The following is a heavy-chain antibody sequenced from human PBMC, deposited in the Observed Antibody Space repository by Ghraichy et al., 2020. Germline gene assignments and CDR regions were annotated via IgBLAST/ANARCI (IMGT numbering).Heavy chain of an antibody. CDR2: IIPIFGTA. D-gene: IGHD2-2*01. V-gene: IGHV1-69*06. Sequence: SVKVSCKASGGTFSSYAISWVRQAPGQGLEWMGGIIPIFGTANYAQKFQGRVTITADKSTSTAYMELSSLRSEDTAVYYCARILYCSSTSCSYYYGMDVWGPGTTVPVSS. J-gene: IGHJ6*02. CDR3: ARILYCSSTSCSYYYGMDV. CDR1: GGTFSSYA.